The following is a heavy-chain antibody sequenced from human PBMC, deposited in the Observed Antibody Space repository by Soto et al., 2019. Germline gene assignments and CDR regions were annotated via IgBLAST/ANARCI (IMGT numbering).Heavy chain of an antibody. Sequence: EVQLVESGGGLVQPGGSLRLSCAASGFTFSSYEMNWVRQAPGKGLEWVSYISSSGSTIYYADSVKGRFTISRDNAKNSRYLQMNSLRAEDTAVYYCARGTGYYGSGSYYSFDYWGQGTLVTVSS. CDR1: GFTFSSYE. J-gene: IGHJ4*02. CDR2: ISSSGSTI. D-gene: IGHD3-10*01. V-gene: IGHV3-48*03. CDR3: ARGTGYYGSGSYYSFDY.